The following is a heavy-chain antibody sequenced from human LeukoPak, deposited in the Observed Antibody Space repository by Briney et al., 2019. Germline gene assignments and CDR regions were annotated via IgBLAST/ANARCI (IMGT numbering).Heavy chain of an antibody. J-gene: IGHJ6*02. CDR2: ISYDGSNK. D-gene: IGHD1-26*01. V-gene: IGHV3-30-3*01. Sequence: GGSLRLSCAASGFTFSSYAMHWVRQAPGKGLEWVVVISYDGSNKYYADSVKGRFTISRDNSKNTLYLQMNSLRAEDTAVYYCASGGQTELYGMDVWGQGTTVTVSS. CDR3: ASGGQTELYGMDV. CDR1: GFTFSSYA.